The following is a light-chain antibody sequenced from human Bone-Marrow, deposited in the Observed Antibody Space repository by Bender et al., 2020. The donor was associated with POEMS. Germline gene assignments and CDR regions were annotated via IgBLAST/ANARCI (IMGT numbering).Light chain of an antibody. CDR1: SSNFGNNA. CDR3: SAWDGILNGWV. Sequence: QSVLTQPPSASGTPGQSVTISCSGTSSNFGNNAANWYQHVPGTAPKLLIYGNDQRPSGVPDRFSGSKSGTSASLAISGLQSEDEADYFCSAWDGILNGWVFGGGTELTVL. V-gene: IGLV1-44*01. CDR2: GND. J-gene: IGLJ3*02.